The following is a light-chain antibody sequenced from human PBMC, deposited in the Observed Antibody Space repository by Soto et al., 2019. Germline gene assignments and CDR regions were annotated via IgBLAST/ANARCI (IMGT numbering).Light chain of an antibody. CDR1: QSISSW. CDR3: QQYNSYPWT. Sequence: DIQMTQSPSTLSASVGDRVTITCRASQSISSWLAWYQQKPGKAPKLLIYKASSLESGVPSRFSGSGSGTEFTLTISSLQTDDFVIYYCQQYNSYPWTFGQGTKVEIK. CDR2: KAS. J-gene: IGKJ1*01. V-gene: IGKV1-5*03.